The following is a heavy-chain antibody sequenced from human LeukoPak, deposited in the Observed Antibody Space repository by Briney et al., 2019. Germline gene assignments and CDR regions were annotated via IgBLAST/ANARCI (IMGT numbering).Heavy chain of an antibody. CDR1: EFTVSNNY. CDR3: ARGSGSSWYFYFDY. CDR2: IYSGGFT. J-gene: IGHJ4*02. V-gene: IGHV3-53*01. Sequence: GGSLRLSCAASEFTVSNNYMSWVRQAPGKGLEWVSVIYSGGFTYYADSVKGRFTISRDNSKNTLYLQMNSLRAEDTALYYCARGSGSSWYFYFDYWGQGTLVTVSS. D-gene: IGHD6-13*01.